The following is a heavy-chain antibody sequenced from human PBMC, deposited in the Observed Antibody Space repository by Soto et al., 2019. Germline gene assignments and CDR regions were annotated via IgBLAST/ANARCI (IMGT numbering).Heavy chain of an antibody. CDR3: STSWGGYCSSSTCYSPWFVP. CDR2: ISSSGSNI. Sequence: LRLSCAASGFTFSSDEMNWVRQAPGQGLEWVSSISSSGSNIYYADSVKGRFTISRDNAKNSLYLQMNRPRAEDTAVYYCSTSWGGYCSSSTCYSPWFVPWGQG. CDR1: GFTFSSDE. D-gene: IGHD2-2*02. V-gene: IGHV3-48*03. J-gene: IGHJ5*02.